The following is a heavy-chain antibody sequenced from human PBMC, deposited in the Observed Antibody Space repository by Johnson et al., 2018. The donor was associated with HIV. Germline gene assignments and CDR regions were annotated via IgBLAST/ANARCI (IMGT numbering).Heavy chain of an antibody. CDR2: ISYDGSNK. D-gene: IGHD3-22*01. Sequence: QVQLMESGGGVVQPGRSLRLSCAASGFTFSSYAMHWVRQAPGKGLEWVAVISYDGSNKYYADSVKGRFTISRDNSKNTLYMQMNSLRAEETAVYYCARDEGIVVVSHAFEIWGQGTMVTVSS. V-gene: IGHV3-30-3*01. J-gene: IGHJ3*02. CDR1: GFTFSSYA. CDR3: ARDEGIVVVSHAFEI.